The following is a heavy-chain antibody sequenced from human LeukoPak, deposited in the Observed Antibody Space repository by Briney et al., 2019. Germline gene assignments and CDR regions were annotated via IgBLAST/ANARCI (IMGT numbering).Heavy chain of an antibody. CDR1: GYTFTSYD. CDR2: MNPNSGNT. D-gene: IGHD6-19*01. V-gene: IGHV1-8*03. CDR3: ARTYSSGWAFDY. J-gene: IGHJ4*02. Sequence: GASVKVSCKASGYTFTSYDINWVRQATGQGLEWMGWMNPNSGNTDYAQKFQGRVTITRNTSISTAYMELSSLRSEDTAVYYCARTYSSGWAFDYWGQGTLVTVSS.